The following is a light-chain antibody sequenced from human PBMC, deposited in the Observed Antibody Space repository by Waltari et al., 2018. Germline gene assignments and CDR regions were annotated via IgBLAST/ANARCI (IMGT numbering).Light chain of an antibody. Sequence: DIQMTQSPFTLSASVGDRVSITCRASQDGNNWLAWYQQKPGRAPNLLISKASTLQDGVPSRFSGSGSGTEFTLTISSLQADDVATYYCQEYSSYQFGQGTKVEIK. V-gene: IGKV1-5*03. CDR1: QDGNNW. J-gene: IGKJ1*01. CDR3: QEYSSYQ. CDR2: KAS.